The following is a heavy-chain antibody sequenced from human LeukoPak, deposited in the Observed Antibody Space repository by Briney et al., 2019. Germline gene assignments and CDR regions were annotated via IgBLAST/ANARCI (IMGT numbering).Heavy chain of an antibody. CDR3: ARDEGEWEARNY. J-gene: IGHJ4*02. CDR1: GYTFSKYG. V-gene: IGHV1-18*01. D-gene: IGHD1-26*01. Sequence: ASVNVSCQTSGYTFSKYGIMWVRQAPGQGLEWMGGISAYTGKTKYVEKYEGRVTFTTDSSTNTAYMEMRRLTIDDTAVYYCARDEGEWEARNYWGQGTQVSVSS. CDR2: ISAYTGKT.